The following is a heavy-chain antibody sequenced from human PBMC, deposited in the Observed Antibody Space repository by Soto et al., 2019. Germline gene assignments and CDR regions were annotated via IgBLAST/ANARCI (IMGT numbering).Heavy chain of an antibody. CDR1: EFTFSNYE. V-gene: IGHV3-48*03. J-gene: IGHJ3*02. Sequence: PGGSLRLSCVGSEFTFSNYEMNWVRQAPGKGLEWVSYISYTGSTIYYADSVRGRFTISRDNSKNSLYLQMNSLTAGDTAVYYCAKATATGGGAFEICGQGTLVTVSS. D-gene: IGHD2-8*02. CDR2: ISYTGSTI. CDR3: AKATATGGGAFEI.